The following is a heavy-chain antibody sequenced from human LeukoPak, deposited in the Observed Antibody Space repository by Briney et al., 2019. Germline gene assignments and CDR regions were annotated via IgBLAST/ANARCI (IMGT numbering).Heavy chain of an antibody. Sequence: SQTLSLTCTVSGGSISSGGYYWSWIRQHPGKGLEWIGYIYYSGSTYYNPSLKSRVTISVDTSKNQFSPKLSSVTAADTAVYYCARDYYDSSGYYLYYFDYWGQGTLVTVSS. J-gene: IGHJ4*02. CDR2: IYYSGST. CDR3: ARDYYDSSGYYLYYFDY. D-gene: IGHD3-22*01. CDR1: GGSISSGGYY. V-gene: IGHV4-31*03.